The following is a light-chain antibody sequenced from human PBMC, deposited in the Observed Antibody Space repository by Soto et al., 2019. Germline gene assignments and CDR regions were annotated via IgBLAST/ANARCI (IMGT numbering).Light chain of an antibody. CDR2: GAS. CDR1: QSVSSN. V-gene: IGKV3-15*01. J-gene: IGKJ1*01. Sequence: EIVMTQSPATLSVSPGERATLSCRASQSVSSNLACYQQKPGQAPRLLIYGASTRATGIPARFSGRGSGTEFSLTISSLQSADLAVYYCQQYNTWPSFGQGTKVDIK. CDR3: QQYNTWPS.